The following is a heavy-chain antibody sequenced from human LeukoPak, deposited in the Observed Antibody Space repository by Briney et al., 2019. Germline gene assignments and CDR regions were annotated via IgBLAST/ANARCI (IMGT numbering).Heavy chain of an antibody. CDR1: GGSFSGYY. D-gene: IGHD6-19*01. V-gene: IGHV4-34*01. CDR2: INHSGST. Sequence: SETLSLTCAVYGGSFSGYYWSWIRQPPRKGLEWIGEINHSGSTNYNPSLKSRVTISVDTSKNQFSLKLSSVTAADTAVYYCARGRGIAVAAWFDPWGQGTLVTVSS. J-gene: IGHJ5*02. CDR3: ARGRGIAVAAWFDP.